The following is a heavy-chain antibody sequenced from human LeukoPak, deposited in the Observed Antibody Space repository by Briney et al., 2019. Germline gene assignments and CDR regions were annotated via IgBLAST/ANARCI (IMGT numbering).Heavy chain of an antibody. D-gene: IGHD3-9*01. CDR2: ISAYNGNT. V-gene: IGHV1-18*01. CDR3: ARVAVYYDILTGYHNWFDP. Sequence: ASVEVSCKASGYTFTSYGISWVRQAPGQGLEWMGWISAYNGNTNYAQKLQGRVTMTTDTSTSTAYMELRSLRSDDTAVYYCARVAVYYDILTGYHNWFDPWGQGTLVTVSS. CDR1: GYTFTSYG. J-gene: IGHJ5*02.